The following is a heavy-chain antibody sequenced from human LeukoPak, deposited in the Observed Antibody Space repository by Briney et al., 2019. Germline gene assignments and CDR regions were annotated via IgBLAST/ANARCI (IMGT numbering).Heavy chain of an antibody. D-gene: IGHD6-13*01. CDR2: IYYSGST. Sequence: SETLSLTCTVSGGSISSGGYYWSWIRQHPGKGLEWTGFIYYSGSTYYNPSLKSRVTISVDTSKNQFSLKLSSVTAADTAVYYCARDRYSSSGGIDYWGQGTLVTVSS. CDR1: GGSISSGGYY. CDR3: ARDRYSSSGGIDY. J-gene: IGHJ4*02. V-gene: IGHV4-31*03.